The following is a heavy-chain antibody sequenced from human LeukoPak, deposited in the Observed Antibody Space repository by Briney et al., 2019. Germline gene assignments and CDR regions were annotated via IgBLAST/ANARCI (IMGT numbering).Heavy chain of an antibody. V-gene: IGHV1-46*01. J-gene: IGHJ4*02. CDR1: GYIFTSNY. Sequence: ASVKVSCKASGYIFTSNYIHWVRQAPGQGLEWMGIINPSGGSTSYAQKFQGRVTMTRDTSTSTVYMELSSLRSEDTAVYYCAISSHRGLDYWGQGTLVTVSS. CDR3: AISSHRGLDY. CDR2: INPSGGST. D-gene: IGHD2-2*01.